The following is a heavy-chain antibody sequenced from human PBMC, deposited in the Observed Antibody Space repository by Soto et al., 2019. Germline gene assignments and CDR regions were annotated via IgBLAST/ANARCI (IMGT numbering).Heavy chain of an antibody. CDR1: GFTFSSYA. V-gene: IGHV3-30-3*01. J-gene: IGHJ4*02. CDR2: ISYDGSNK. Sequence: QVQLVESGGGVVQPGRSLRLSCAASGFTFSSYAMHWVRQAPGKGLEWVAVISYDGSNKDYADSVKGRFTIYRDNSKKTLYLQMNSLRAEDTAVYYCAREERWVFDYWGQGTLVTVSS. CDR3: AREERWVFDY.